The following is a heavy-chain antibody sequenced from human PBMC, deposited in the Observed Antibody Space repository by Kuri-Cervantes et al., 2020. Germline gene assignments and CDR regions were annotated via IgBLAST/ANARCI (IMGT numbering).Heavy chain of an antibody. CDR1: GGFISNYY. J-gene: IGHJ4*02. V-gene: IGHV4-59*01. CDR2: IHYNGNN. CDR3: ARAAEYQLLFDY. Sequence: SETLSLTCTVSGGFISNYYWSWIRQSPGKGLEWIAYIHYNGNNDYNPSLKGRVTMSIDTSKNQISLKMSSVTAADTAVYYCARAAEYQLLFDYWGQGTLVTVSS. D-gene: IGHD2-2*01.